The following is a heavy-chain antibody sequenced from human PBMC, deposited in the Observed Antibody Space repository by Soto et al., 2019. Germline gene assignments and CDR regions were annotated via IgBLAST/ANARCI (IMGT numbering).Heavy chain of an antibody. CDR2: IWYDGSNK. D-gene: IGHD5-12*01. J-gene: IGHJ3*02. CDR3: ARDSGWLHDAFDI. Sequence: QVQLVESGGGVVQPGRSLRLSCAASGFTFSSYGMHWVRQAPGKGLEWVAVIWYDGSNKYYADSVKGRFTISRDNSKNTLYLQMNSLRAEDTAVYYCARDSGWLHDAFDIWGQGTMVTVSS. CDR1: GFTFSSYG. V-gene: IGHV3-33*01.